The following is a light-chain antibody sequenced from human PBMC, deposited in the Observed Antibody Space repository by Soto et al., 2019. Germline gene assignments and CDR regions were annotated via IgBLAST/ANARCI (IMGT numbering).Light chain of an antibody. V-gene: IGKV2-30*01. CDR3: MQGTHWPPYT. J-gene: IGKJ2*01. Sequence: DVVRTQSPLSLAVTLGQPASISCRSSQSLLYSDGNTDLNWFHQRPGQSPRRLIYKVSNRDSGVPDRFSGSGSGTDFTLKISRVEAEDVGVYYCMQGTHWPPYTFGQGTKLEIK. CDR1: QSLLYSDGNTD. CDR2: KVS.